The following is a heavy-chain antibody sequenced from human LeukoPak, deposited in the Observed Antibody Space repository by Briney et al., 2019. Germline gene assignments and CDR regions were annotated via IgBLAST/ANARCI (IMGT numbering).Heavy chain of an antibody. Sequence: GESLKISCKGSGYSFTSYWIGWVRQMPGKGLEWMGIIYPGDSDTRYSPSFQGQVTISADKSISTAYLQWSSLKASDTAMYYCARHGVAYYGSGSYPPSDYWGQGTLVTVSS. V-gene: IGHV5-51*01. J-gene: IGHJ4*02. CDR2: IYPGDSDT. D-gene: IGHD3-10*01. CDR1: GYSFTSYW. CDR3: ARHGVAYYGSGSYPPSDY.